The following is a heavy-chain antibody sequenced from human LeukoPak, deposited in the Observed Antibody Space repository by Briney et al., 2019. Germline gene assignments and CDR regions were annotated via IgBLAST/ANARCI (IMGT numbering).Heavy chain of an antibody. Sequence: PSETLSLTCTVSGGSISSSSYYWGWIRQPPGKGLEWIGSIYYSGSTYYNPSLKSRVTISVDTSKNQFSLKLSSVTAADTAVYYCASLYGSGRRYYYYMDVWGKGTTVTVSS. CDR3: ASLYGSGRRYYYYMDV. V-gene: IGHV4-39*07. CDR2: IYYSGST. D-gene: IGHD3-10*01. J-gene: IGHJ6*03. CDR1: GGSISSSSYY.